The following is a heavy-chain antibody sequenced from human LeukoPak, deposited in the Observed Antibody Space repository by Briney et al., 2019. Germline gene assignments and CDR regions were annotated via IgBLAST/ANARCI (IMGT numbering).Heavy chain of an antibody. CDR2: ISAYNGNT. CDR3: ARDRTAAAALDFDY. Sequence: GASVKVSCKASGYTFTSYGISWVRQAPGQGLEWMGWISAYNGNTNYAQKLQGRGTMTTDTSTSTAYMELRSLRSDDTAVYYCARDRTAAAALDFDYWGQGTLVTVSS. D-gene: IGHD6-13*01. V-gene: IGHV1-18*04. J-gene: IGHJ4*02. CDR1: GYTFTSYG.